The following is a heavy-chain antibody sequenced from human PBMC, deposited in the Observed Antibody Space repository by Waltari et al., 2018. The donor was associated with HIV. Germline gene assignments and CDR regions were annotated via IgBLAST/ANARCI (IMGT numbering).Heavy chain of an antibody. J-gene: IGHJ3*02. D-gene: IGHD4-17*01. Sequence: QLHLQESGPGLVKPSETLSLTCNVSGGSVSSSIYYWGWSRQPPGKGLEWIGYVDHRGGTKYNPSLQSRVAIFVDTSKNHFSLKLNSVTAADTAVFFCARGTYGDALDMWGQGTMVIVSS. V-gene: IGHV4-39*02. CDR3: ARGTYGDALDM. CDR2: VDHRGGT. CDR1: GGSVSSSIYY.